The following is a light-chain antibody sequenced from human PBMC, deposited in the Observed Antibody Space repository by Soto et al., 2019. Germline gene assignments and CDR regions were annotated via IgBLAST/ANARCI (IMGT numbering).Light chain of an antibody. Sequence: IVMTQSPATLSVSPGERATLSCRASQSVNINLAWYQQKPGQAPRLLIYGESTRATGIPARFSGSGSGTEFTLTISSLQSEDFSVYYCQQYDNWPPFSFGPGTKVDFK. CDR1: QSVNIN. CDR3: QQYDNWPPFS. J-gene: IGKJ3*01. CDR2: GES. V-gene: IGKV3D-15*01.